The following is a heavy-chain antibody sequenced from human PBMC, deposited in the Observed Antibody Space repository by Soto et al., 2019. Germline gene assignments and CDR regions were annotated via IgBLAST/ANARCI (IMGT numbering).Heavy chain of an antibody. CDR3: ARLKTHYDFWSGYNPPLYGMDV. D-gene: IGHD3-3*01. J-gene: IGHJ6*02. Sequence: GASVKVSCKASGYTFTSYGISWVRQAPGQGLEWMGWISAYNGNTNYAQKLQGRVTMTTDTSTSTAYMELRSLRSDDTAVYYCARLKTHYDFWSGYNPPLYGMDVWGQGTTVTVSS. V-gene: IGHV1-18*01. CDR2: ISAYNGNT. CDR1: GYTFTSYG.